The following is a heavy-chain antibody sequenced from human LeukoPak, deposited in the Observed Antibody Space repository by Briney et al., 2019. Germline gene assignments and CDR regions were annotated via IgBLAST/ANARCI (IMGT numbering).Heavy chain of an antibody. J-gene: IGHJ3*02. CDR2: IYYSGST. V-gene: IGHV4-59*08. CDR3: AQYTAMVTDAFDI. D-gene: IGHD5-18*01. Sequence: SSETLSPTCTVSGGSISSYYWSWIRQPPGKGLEWIGYIYYSGSTNYNPSLKSRVTISVDTSKNQFSLKLSSVTAADTAVYYCAQYTAMVTDAFDIWGQGTMVTVSS. CDR1: GGSISSYY.